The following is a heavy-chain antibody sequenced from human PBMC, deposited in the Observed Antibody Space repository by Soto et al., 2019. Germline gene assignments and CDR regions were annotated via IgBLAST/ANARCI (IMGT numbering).Heavy chain of an antibody. V-gene: IGHV1-69*13. CDR1: GDTFSDYS. J-gene: IGHJ5*02. CDR3: ARGLPYYYDSSGYYYRWFGP. Sequence: SVKVSCKAAGDTFSDYSISWVRQAPGQGLECMGGIIPIFGSANYAQKFRDRVTITADESTSTAYMELSSLRSEDTAIYYCARGLPYYYDSSGYYYRWFGPWGQGTLVTVPS. D-gene: IGHD3-22*01. CDR2: IIPIFGSA.